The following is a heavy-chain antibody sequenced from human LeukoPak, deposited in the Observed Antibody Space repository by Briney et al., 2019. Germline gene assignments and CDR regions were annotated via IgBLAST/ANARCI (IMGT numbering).Heavy chain of an antibody. CDR2: IDYSGST. Sequence: SETLSLTCTVSGGAISSYYWSWIRQPPGKGVECIGYIDYSGSTSYNPSLKSRVTISLDTSKNQFSLKLSSVTAADTAVYYCARLTRKTGVTYYFDYWGQGTLVTVSS. CDR1: GGAISSYY. V-gene: IGHV4-59*08. CDR3: ARLTRKTGVTYYFDY. D-gene: IGHD2-21*02. J-gene: IGHJ4*02.